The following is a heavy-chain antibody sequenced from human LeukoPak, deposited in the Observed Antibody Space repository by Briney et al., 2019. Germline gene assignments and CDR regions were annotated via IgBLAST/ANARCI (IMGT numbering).Heavy chain of an antibody. D-gene: IGHD3-22*01. CDR2: ISAYNGNT. CDR3: ARAFDSSGYYYYYFDY. J-gene: IGHJ4*02. CDR1: GHTFTSYS. Sequence: ASVKVSCKASGHTFTSYSISWVRQAPGQGLEWMGWISAYNGNTNYAQKLQGRVTMTTDTSTSTAYMELRSLRSDDTAVYYCARAFDSSGYYYYYFDYWGQGTLVTVSS. V-gene: IGHV1-18*01.